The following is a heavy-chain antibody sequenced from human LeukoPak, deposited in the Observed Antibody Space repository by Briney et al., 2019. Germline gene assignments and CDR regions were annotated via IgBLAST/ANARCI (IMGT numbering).Heavy chain of an antibody. CDR2: IYYSGST. D-gene: IGHD6-19*01. Sequence: SETLSLTCTVSGGSLSSYYWSWIRQPPGKGLEWIGYIYYSGSTNYNPSLKSRVTISVDTSKNQFSLKLSSVTAADTAVYYCARSLSPGIAVAWGQGTLVTVSS. CDR1: GGSLSSYY. J-gene: IGHJ4*02. CDR3: ARSLSPGIAVA. V-gene: IGHV4-59*01.